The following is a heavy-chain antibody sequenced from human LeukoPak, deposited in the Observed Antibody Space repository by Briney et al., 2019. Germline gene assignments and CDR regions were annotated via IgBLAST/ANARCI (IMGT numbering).Heavy chain of an antibody. D-gene: IGHD2-15*01. CDR1: GYTFTGYY. J-gene: IGHJ3*02. V-gene: IGHV1-2*02. CDR3: ASCSGGSCYLGDAFDI. CDR2: INPNSGGT. Sequence: GASVKVSCKASGYTFTGYYMHWVRQAPGQGLEWMGWINPNSGGTNYAQKFQGRVTMTRDTSISTAYMELSRLRSDDTAVYYCASCSGGSCYLGDAFDIWGQGTMVTVSS.